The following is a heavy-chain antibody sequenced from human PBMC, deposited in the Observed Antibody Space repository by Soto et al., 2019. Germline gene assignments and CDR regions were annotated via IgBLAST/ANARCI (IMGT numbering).Heavy chain of an antibody. V-gene: IGHV3-33*01. CDR2: IWNDGTGY. D-gene: IGHD6-13*01. J-gene: IGHJ6*02. CDR3: ARRQISPPTRGAASARGGMDV. CDR1: GFTFNNYG. Sequence: QVQLVESGGGVVQPGRSLRLSCAASGFTFNNYGMHWVRQAPGKGLEWVAVIWNDGTGYYYANSVKGRFTISRDNSKNTLYLQRSSLRAEDTAVYYCARRQISPPTRGAASARGGMDVLGQGTTVTVSS.